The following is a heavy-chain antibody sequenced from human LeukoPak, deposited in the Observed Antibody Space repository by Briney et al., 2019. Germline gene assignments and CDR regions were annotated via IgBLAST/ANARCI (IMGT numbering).Heavy chain of an antibody. V-gene: IGHV3-23*01. J-gene: IGHJ4*02. CDR1: GFTFSSYA. D-gene: IGHD3-9*01. CDR3: AKSGVLRYFDWLHFDY. CDR2: ISGSGGST. Sequence: GGSLRLSCAASGFTFSSYAMSWVRQAPGKGLEWVSAISGSGGSTYYADSVKGRFTISRDNSKNTLYLQMNRLRAEDTVVYYCAKSGVLRYFDWLHFDYWGQGTLVTVSS.